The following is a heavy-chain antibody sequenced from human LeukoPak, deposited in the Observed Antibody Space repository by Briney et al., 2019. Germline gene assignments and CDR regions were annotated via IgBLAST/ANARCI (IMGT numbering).Heavy chain of an antibody. J-gene: IGHJ3*02. V-gene: IGHV5-51*01. CDR3: ARPRGDSTGYYDAFHI. D-gene: IGHD3-22*01. CDR1: GHSFHSYC. CDR2: IYPGDSDT. Sequence: GESLKISCKGSGHSFHSYCIACVRQMPGKGLEWMGIIYPGDSDTRYSPSFEGQVTISADKSISTAYLQWSSLKASDTAMYYCARPRGDSTGYYDAFHIWGQGTMVTVSS.